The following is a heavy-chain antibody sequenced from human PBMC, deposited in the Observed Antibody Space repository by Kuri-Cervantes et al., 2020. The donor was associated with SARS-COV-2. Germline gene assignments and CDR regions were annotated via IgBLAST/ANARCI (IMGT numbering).Heavy chain of an antibody. CDR1: GYTFTSYA. CDR3: ARGRHSSGWYRFVWFDP. V-gene: IGHV1-3*01. Sequence: ASVKVSCKASGYTFTSYAMHWVRQAPGQRLEWMGWINAGNGNTKYSQKFQGRVTMTRNTSISTAYMELSSLRSEDTAVYYCARGRHSSGWYRFVWFDPWGQGTLVTVSS. D-gene: IGHD6-19*01. CDR2: INAGNGNT. J-gene: IGHJ5*02.